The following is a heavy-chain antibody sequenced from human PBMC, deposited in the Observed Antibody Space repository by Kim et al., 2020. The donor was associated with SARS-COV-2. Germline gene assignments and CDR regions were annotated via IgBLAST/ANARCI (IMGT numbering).Heavy chain of an antibody. CDR3: ARDGYSGGGDAFDI. CDR2: INPNSGGT. CDR1: GYTFTGYY. V-gene: IGHV1-2*06. D-gene: IGHD6-19*01. J-gene: IGHJ3*02. Sequence: ASVKVSCKASGYTFTGYYMHWVRQAPGQGLEWMGRINPNSGGTNYAQKFKGRFTMTRDTSISTAYMELSRLRSDDTAVYYCARDGYSGGGDAFDIWGQGTMVAVSS.